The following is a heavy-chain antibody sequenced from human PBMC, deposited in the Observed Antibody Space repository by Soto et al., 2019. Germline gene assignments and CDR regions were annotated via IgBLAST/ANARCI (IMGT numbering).Heavy chain of an antibody. CDR2: IYYSGST. Sequence: QVQLQESGPGLVKPSQTLSLTCTVSGDSISSGGYYWSWIRQYPGKGLEWIGSIYYSGSTYYNPSLKSRLTIAVDTSKNQFSLKLSSVTAADTAVYYCARMGYCSGGSCYPLDYWGQGTLVTVSS. J-gene: IGHJ4*02. V-gene: IGHV4-31*03. CDR3: ARMGYCSGGSCYPLDY. D-gene: IGHD2-15*01. CDR1: GDSISSGGYY.